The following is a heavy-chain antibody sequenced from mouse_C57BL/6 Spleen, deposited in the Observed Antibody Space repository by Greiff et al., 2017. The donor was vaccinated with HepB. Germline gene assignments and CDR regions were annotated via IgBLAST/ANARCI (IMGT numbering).Heavy chain of an antibody. CDR2: ISDGGSYT. CDR3: ARDGGDSPFAY. CDR1: GFTFSSYA. J-gene: IGHJ3*01. D-gene: IGHD6-1*01. Sequence: DVMLVESGGGLVKPGGSLKLSCAASGFTFSSYAMSWVRQTPEKRLEWVATISDGGSYTYYPDNVKGRFTISRDNAKNNLYLQMSHLKSEDTAMYYCARDGGDSPFAYWGQGTLVTVSA. V-gene: IGHV5-4*01.